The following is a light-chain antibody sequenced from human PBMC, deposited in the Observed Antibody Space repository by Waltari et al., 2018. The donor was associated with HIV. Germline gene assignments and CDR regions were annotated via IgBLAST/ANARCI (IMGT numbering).Light chain of an antibody. V-gene: IGLV3-1*01. CDR3: QAWDSTTRV. J-gene: IGLJ3*02. CDR2: ADT. CDR1: KLGEKY. Sequence: SYEVTQPPSLSVSPGQTAIITCSGDKLGEKYACWYQQKPGQSPILVIYADTKRPPGIPWRFSASNSGNTATLTITGTQAMDEADYYCQAWDSTTRVFGGGTKLTVL.